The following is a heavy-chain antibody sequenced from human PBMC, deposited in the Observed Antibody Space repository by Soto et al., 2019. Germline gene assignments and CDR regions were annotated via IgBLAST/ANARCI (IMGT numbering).Heavy chain of an antibody. CDR2: ISAYNGNT. D-gene: IGHD2-2*01. CDR3: TTQVVVPAAMAYYYYYYGMDV. Sequence: ASVKVSCKASGYTFTSYGISWVRQAPGQGLEWMGWISAYNGNTNYAQKLQGRVTMTTDTSTSTAYMELRSLRSDDTAVYYCTTQVVVPAAMAYYYYYYGMDVWGQGTTVTVSS. J-gene: IGHJ6*02. V-gene: IGHV1-18*01. CDR1: GYTFTSYG.